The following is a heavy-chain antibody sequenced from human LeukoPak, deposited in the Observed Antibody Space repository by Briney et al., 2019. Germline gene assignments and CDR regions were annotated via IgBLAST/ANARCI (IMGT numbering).Heavy chain of an antibody. D-gene: IGHD3-16*02. V-gene: IGHV4-39*07. CDR1: GGSINNYKYY. J-gene: IGHJ5*02. Sequence: PSETLSLTCTVSGGSINNYKYYWGWIRQPPGKGLEWIGNIYYSGSTYYNPSLKSRVTISVDTSKNQFSLKLSSVTAADTAVYYCARGGAYDYVWGSYRLVTPYNWFDPWGQGTLVTVSS. CDR3: ARGGAYDYVWGSYRLVTPYNWFDP. CDR2: IYYSGST.